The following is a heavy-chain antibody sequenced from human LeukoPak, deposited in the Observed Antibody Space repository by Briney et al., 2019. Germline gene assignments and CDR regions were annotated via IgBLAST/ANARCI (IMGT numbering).Heavy chain of an antibody. V-gene: IGHV4-38-2*02. D-gene: IGHD6-13*01. CDR1: GYSISSGYY. J-gene: IGHJ4*02. CDR2: IYHSGST. CDR3: AREIPGYSSSWYFDY. Sequence: SETLSLTCTVSGYSISSGYYWGWIRPPPGKGLEWIGSIYHSGSTYYNPSLKSRVTISVDTSKNQFSLKLSSVTAADTAVYYCAREIPGYSSSWYFDYWGQGTLVTVSS.